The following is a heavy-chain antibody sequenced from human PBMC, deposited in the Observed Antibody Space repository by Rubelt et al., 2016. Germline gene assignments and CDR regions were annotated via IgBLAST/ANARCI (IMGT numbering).Heavy chain of an antibody. V-gene: IGHV3-48*03. CDR3: ARSDIVATITDY. J-gene: IGHJ4*02. D-gene: IGHD5-12*01. Sequence: EVQLVESGGGLVQPGGSLRLSCAASGFTFSSYEMNWVRQAPGKGLEWVSYISSSGSTIYYADSVKGRVTISRDNVKNSLYLQMNGLRAEDTAVYYCARSDIVATITDYWGQGTLVTVSS. CDR2: ISSSGSTI. CDR1: GFTFSSYE.